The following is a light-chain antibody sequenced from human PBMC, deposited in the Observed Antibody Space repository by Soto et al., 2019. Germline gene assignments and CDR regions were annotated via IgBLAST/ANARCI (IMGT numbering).Light chain of an antibody. CDR2: EVS. Sequence: HSVLTQPPSASGSPGQSVTISCTRTSSDVGGYNYVSWYQQHPGKAPKLMIYEVSKRPSGVPDRFSGSKSGNTASLTVSGLQAEDEADYYCSSYAGSNILYVFGTGTKVTVL. V-gene: IGLV2-8*01. CDR3: SSYAGSNILYV. CDR1: SSDVGGYNY. J-gene: IGLJ1*01.